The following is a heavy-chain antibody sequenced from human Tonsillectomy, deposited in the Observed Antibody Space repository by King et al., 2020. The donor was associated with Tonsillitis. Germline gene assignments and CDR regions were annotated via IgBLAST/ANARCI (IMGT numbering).Heavy chain of an antibody. CDR3: ARDLLGRGSMVRVENWYFDL. CDR1: GGSVSSGSYY. Sequence: QLQESGPGLVKPSETLSLTCTVSGGSVSSGSYYWSWIRQPPGKGLEWIGYIYYSGSTNYNPSLKRRVTISVDTSKNQFSLKLSSVAAADTAVYYCARDLLGRGSMVRVENWYFDLWGRGTLVTVSS. D-gene: IGHD3-10*01. V-gene: IGHV4-61*01. J-gene: IGHJ2*01. CDR2: IYYSGST.